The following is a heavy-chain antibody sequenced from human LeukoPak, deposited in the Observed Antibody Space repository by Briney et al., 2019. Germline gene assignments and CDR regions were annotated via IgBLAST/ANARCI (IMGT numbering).Heavy chain of an antibody. D-gene: IGHD2-15*01. J-gene: IGHJ6*03. CDR1: GYSFTNYD. V-gene: IGHV1-2*02. CDR3: ARVQGGFPYYYYYMDV. Sequence: GASVKVSCKASGYSFTNYDINWVRQAPGQGLEWMGWINPNSGGTNYAQKFQGRVTMTRDTSISTAYMELSRLRSDDTAVYYCARVQGGFPYYYYYMDVWGKGTTVTISS. CDR2: INPNSGGT.